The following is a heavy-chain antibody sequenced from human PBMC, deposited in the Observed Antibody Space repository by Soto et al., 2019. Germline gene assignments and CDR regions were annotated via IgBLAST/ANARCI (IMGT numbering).Heavy chain of an antibody. J-gene: IGHJ5*02. CDR2: IYHSGST. CDR3: ALWGQWLVGTGYWFDP. CDR1: GGSISSSNW. D-gene: IGHD6-19*01. V-gene: IGHV4-4*02. Sequence: QVQLQESGPGLVKPSGTLSLTCAVSGGSISSSNWWSWVRQPPGKGLEWIGEIYHSGSTNYNPSLKSRVTISADKSKNQVSLKLNSVTAADTAVYYCALWGQWLVGTGYWFDPWGQGTLVTVSS.